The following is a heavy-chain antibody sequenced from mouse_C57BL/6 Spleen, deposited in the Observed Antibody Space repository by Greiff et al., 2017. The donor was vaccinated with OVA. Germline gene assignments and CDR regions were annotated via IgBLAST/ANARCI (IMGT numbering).Heavy chain of an antibody. CDR1: GYAFSSSW. CDR2: IYPGDGDT. V-gene: IGHV1-82*01. Sequence: QVQLQQSGPELVKPGASVKISCKASGYAFSSSWMNWVKQRPGKGLEWIGRIYPGDGDTNYNGKFKGKATLTADKSSSTAYMQLSSLTSEDSAVYFCARGRCMVTTNYFDYWGQGATLTVSS. J-gene: IGHJ2*01. D-gene: IGHD2-2*01. CDR3: ARGRCMVTTNYFDY.